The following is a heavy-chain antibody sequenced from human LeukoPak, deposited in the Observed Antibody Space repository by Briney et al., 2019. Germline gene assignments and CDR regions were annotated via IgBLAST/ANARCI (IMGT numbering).Heavy chain of an antibody. CDR3: ARVYCSSTSCHYYLDY. CDR1: GYTFTSYA. J-gene: IGHJ4*02. CDR2: INGANGNT. D-gene: IGHD2-2*01. Sequence: ASVKVACKASGYTFTSYAMHWVRQAPGQRLEWMGWINGANGNTEYSQKFQGRVTITRDTSVSTAYMELSSLRSEDTAVYYCARVYCSSTSCHYYLDYWGQGTLVTISS. V-gene: IGHV1-3*01.